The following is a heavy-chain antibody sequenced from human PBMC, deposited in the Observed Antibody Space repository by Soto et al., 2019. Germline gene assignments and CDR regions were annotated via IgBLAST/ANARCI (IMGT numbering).Heavy chain of an antibody. CDR3: AKTRWEWLSDVAFDV. J-gene: IGHJ3*01. V-gene: IGHV3-30*18. CDR2: ISYDGSNK. Sequence: QVQLVESGGGVVQPGRSLRLSCAASGFTFSSYGMHWVRQAPGKGLEWVAVISYDGSNKFYAHSVSGRFTVSIDNSQNTLYLQMTSRRAEETAVYYGAKTRWEWLSDVAFDVWGPGTMVTVSS. CDR1: GFTFSSYG. D-gene: IGHD3-3*01.